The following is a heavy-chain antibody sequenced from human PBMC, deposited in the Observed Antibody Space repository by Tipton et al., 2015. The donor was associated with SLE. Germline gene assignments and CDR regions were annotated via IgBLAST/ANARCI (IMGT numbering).Heavy chain of an antibody. D-gene: IGHD6-19*01. J-gene: IGHJ4*02. V-gene: IGHV5-10-1*01. CDR3: ARHGSSGWHCDY. Sequence: QLVQSGAEVKKPGESLRISCKGSGYSFTSYWIGWVRPMPGKGLEWMGRIDPSDSYTNYSPSFQGHVTISADKSISTAYLQWSSLKASDTAMYYCARHGSSGWHCDYWGQGTLVTVSS. CDR2: IDPSDSYT. CDR1: GYSFTSYW.